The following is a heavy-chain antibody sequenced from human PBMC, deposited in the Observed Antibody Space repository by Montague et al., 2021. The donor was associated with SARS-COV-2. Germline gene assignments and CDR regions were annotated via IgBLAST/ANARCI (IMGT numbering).Heavy chain of an antibody. V-gene: IGHV2-70*11. CDR1: GFSLSTSGMC. J-gene: IGHJ5*02. Sequence: PALVKPTQTLTLTCTFSGFSLSTSGMCVSWIRQPPGKALEWLARIDWDDDKYYSTSLKTRLTISKDISKNQVVLTMTNMDPVDTATYYCARDHYDILTGYYNWFDPWGQGTLVTVSS. CDR2: IDWDDDK. D-gene: IGHD3-9*01. CDR3: ARDHYDILTGYYNWFDP.